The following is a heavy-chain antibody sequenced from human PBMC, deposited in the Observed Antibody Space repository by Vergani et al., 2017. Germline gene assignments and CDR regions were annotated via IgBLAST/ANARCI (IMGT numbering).Heavy chain of an antibody. J-gene: IGHJ4*02. CDR3: TRGIDKLDY. Sequence: EVQLVESGGGLVQPGRSLRLSCTASGFTFGDYAMSWVRQAPGQGLEWVGFIRSKAYGGTTEYAASVKGRFTISRDDSKSIAYLQMNSLKTEDTAVYYCTRGIDKLDYWGQGTLVTVSS. CDR2: IRSKAYGGTT. V-gene: IGHV3-49*04. CDR1: GFTFGDYA.